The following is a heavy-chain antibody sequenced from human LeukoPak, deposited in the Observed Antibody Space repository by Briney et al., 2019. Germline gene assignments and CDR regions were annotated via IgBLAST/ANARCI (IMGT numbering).Heavy chain of an antibody. D-gene: IGHD6-19*01. CDR2: MSANGGST. CDR3: AKASSGWSYFDY. Sequence: GGSLRLSCATSGFTFNNNAMSWVRQAPGKRLEWVSTMSANGGSTYYGDSVRGRFTISRDNSNNTLYLQMNSLRADDTALYYCAKASSGWSYFDYWGQGTLVTVSS. J-gene: IGHJ4*02. V-gene: IGHV3-23*01. CDR1: GFTFNNNA.